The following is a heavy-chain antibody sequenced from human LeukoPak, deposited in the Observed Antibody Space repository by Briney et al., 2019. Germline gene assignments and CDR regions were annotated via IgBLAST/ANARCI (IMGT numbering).Heavy chain of an antibody. J-gene: IGHJ5*02. CDR2: SYTSGST. D-gene: IGHD3-10*01. V-gene: IGHV4-61*02. CDR3: ATSYYGSRSYWFPFGP. Sequence: PSQTLSLTCTVSGGSISSGSYYWSWIRQPAGKGLEWIGRSYTSGSTNYNPSLKSRVTISVDTSKNQFSLKLSSVTAADTAVYYCATSYYGSRSYWFPFGPWGQGTLVTVSS. CDR1: GGSISSGSYY.